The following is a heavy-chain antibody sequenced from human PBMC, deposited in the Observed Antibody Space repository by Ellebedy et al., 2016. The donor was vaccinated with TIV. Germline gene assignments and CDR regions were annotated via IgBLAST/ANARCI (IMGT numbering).Heavy chain of an antibody. CDR1: GFSFSNYW. CDR3: ARGTITLPRSAFDI. J-gene: IGHJ3*02. Sequence: PGGSLRLSCAASGFSFSNYWMHWVRQVPGMGLVWVSRVKSDGSTTDYADSVKGRFTISRDNAKNMVYLQMNSLRAEDTAVDYCARGTITLPRSAFDIWGQGTMVTVSS. CDR2: VKSDGSTT. V-gene: IGHV3-74*01. D-gene: IGHD1-26*01.